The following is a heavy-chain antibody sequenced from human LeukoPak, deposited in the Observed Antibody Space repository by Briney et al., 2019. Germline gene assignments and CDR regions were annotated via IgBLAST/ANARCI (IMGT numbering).Heavy chain of an antibody. CDR2: INPSGGST. V-gene: IGHV1-46*01. D-gene: IGHD1-26*01. CDR3: ARMGATYFDY. CDR1: GYTFTSYY. Sequence: ASVKVSCKASGYTFTSYYMHWVRQAPGQGLEWMGIINPSGGSTSYAQKFQGRVAMTRDTSTSTVYMGLSSLRSEDTAVYYCARMGATYFDYWGQGTLVTVSS. J-gene: IGHJ4*02.